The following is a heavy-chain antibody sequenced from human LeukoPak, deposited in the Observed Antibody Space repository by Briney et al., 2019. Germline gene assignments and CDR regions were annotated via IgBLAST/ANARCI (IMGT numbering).Heavy chain of an antibody. CDR2: ISSNGGST. V-gene: IGHV3-64D*06. J-gene: IGHJ4*02. CDR3: VKPGATMVRGVLDY. CDR1: GFTFSSYA. D-gene: IGHD3-10*01. Sequence: GGSLRLSCSASGFTFSSYAMHWVRQAPGKGLEYVSAISSNGGSTYYADSVKGRFTISRDNSKNTLYLQMSSLRAEDTAVNYCVKPGATMVRGVLDYWGQGTLVTVSS.